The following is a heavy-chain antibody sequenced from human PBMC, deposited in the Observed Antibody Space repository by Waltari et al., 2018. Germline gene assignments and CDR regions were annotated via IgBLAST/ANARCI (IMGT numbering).Heavy chain of an antibody. Sequence: QVQLVQSGAEVKKPGASVKVSCKASGSTFTGYYMHWVRQAPGQGLEWMGMTNPNRVGTNYAHKCQGRGTRTRDTSSSTAYMELSRLRSDDTAVYYCARGGYTAMVFGYYGMDVWGQGTTVTVSS. CDR1: GSTFTGYY. CDR3: ARGGYTAMVFGYYGMDV. CDR2: TNPNRVGT. J-gene: IGHJ6*02. D-gene: IGHD5-18*01. V-gene: IGHV1-2*07.